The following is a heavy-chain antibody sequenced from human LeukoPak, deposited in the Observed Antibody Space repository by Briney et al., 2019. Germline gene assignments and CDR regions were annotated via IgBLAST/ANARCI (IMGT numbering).Heavy chain of an antibody. CDR2: ISYDGSNK. CDR3: AKELSSGPDY. J-gene: IGHJ4*02. Sequence: GRSLRLSCAASGFTFCSYGMHWVRQAPGKGLEWVAVISYDGSNKYYADSVKGRFTISRDNSKNTLYLQMNSLRAEDTAVYYCAKELSSGPDYWGQGTLVTVSS. V-gene: IGHV3-30*18. CDR1: GFTFCSYG. D-gene: IGHD6-19*01.